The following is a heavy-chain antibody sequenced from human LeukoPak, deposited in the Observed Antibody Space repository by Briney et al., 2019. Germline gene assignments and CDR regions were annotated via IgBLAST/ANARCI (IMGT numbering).Heavy chain of an antibody. D-gene: IGHD2-2*01. CDR3: ASTGVPAAQYYYYMDV. V-gene: IGHV3-11*04. CDR1: GFTFSDYY. CDR2: ISSSGSSI. J-gene: IGHJ6*03. Sequence: GGSLRLSCAASGFTFSDYYMSWIRQAPGKGLEWVSYISSSGSSIYSDSVKGRFTISRDNAKNSLYLQMNSLRAEDTAVYYCASTGVPAAQYYYYMDVWGKGTTVTVSS.